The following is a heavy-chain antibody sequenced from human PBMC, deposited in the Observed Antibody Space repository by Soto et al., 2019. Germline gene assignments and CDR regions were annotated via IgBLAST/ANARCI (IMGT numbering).Heavy chain of an antibody. Sequence: QVQLVQSGAEVKKPGASVKVSCKASGYTFTHYGISWVRQAPGQGLEWMGWINVYNGNTDYAQSLQGRVTVTTDTPTSTAYMALRGLRSDDTAVYYCARAIAGGYGHTALDYWGQGTLVTVSS. J-gene: IGHJ4*02. D-gene: IGHD5-18*01. CDR1: GYTFTHYG. CDR3: ARAIAGGYGHTALDY. V-gene: IGHV1-18*01. CDR2: INVYNGNT.